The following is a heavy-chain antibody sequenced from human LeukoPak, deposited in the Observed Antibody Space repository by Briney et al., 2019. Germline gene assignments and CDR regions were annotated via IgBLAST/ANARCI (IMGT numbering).Heavy chain of an antibody. V-gene: IGHV3-49*04. J-gene: IGHJ6*02. D-gene: IGHD6-19*01. CDR3: ARDLVAVAGDYYYYAMDV. CDR1: GFAFGDCA. Sequence: GGSLRLSCTASGFAFGDCAMSWVGQGPGKGLEWVGFIRSKVFGGTTEYAASVKGRFTISRDDSKSIAYLQMNSLKTEDTAVYYCARDLVAVAGDYYYYAMDVWGQGTTVTVSS. CDR2: IRSKVFGGTT.